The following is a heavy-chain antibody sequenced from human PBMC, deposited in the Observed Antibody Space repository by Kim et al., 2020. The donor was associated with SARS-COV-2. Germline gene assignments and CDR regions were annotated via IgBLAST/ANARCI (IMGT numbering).Heavy chain of an antibody. CDR2: IYYSGST. Sequence: SETLSLTCTVSGGSMSSYYWSWIRQPPGKGLEWIGYIYYSGSTYYNPSLKSRVTISMDASKNQFSLNLNSLTAADTAVYYCARDKGGTAVLTRWYFDLWGRGTLVTVSS. CDR3: ARDKGGTAVLTRWYFDL. CDR1: GGSMSSYY. D-gene: IGHD1-7*01. J-gene: IGHJ2*01. V-gene: IGHV4-59*01.